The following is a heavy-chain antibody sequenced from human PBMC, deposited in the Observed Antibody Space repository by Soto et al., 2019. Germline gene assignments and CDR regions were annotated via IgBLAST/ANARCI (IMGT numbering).Heavy chain of an antibody. CDR3: ARVADYAYWYFDL. CDR2: IYSGGST. CDR1: GFTVSSNY. D-gene: IGHD4-17*01. Sequence: EVPLVESGGGLVQPGGSLRLSCAASGFTVSSNYMSWVRQAPGKGLEWVSVIYSGGSTYYADSVKGRFTISRHNSKNTLYLQMNSLRAEDTAVYYCARVADYAYWYFDLWGRGTLVTVSS. J-gene: IGHJ2*01. V-gene: IGHV3-53*04.